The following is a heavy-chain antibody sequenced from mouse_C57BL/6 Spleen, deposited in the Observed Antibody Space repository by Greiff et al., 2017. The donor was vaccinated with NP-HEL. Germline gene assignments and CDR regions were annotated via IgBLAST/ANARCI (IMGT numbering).Heavy chain of an antibody. CDR3: ATSTMVTTDYFDY. V-gene: IGHV1-69*01. CDR1: GYTFTSYW. D-gene: IGHD2-2*01. J-gene: IGHJ2*01. Sequence: VQLQQPGAELVMPGASVKLSCQASGYTFTSYWMHWVKQRPGQGLEWIGEIDPSDSYTNYNQKFKGKSTLTVDKSSSTAYMQLSSLTSEDSAVYYCATSTMVTTDYFDYWGQGTTLTVSS. CDR2: IDPSDSYT.